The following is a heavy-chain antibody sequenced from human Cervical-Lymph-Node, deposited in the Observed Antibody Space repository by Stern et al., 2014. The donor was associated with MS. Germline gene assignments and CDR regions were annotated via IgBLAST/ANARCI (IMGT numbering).Heavy chain of an antibody. D-gene: IGHD6-13*01. Sequence: QITLKESGPTLVKPTQTLTLTCTFSGFSLSTSGVGVGWIRQPPGKALEWLALIYWDGDKRYSQSLKNRLTITKDTYKNQVVLTVANMDPVDTATYYCARSSIIAAAGTFDPWGQGTLVTVSS. CDR3: ARSSIIAAAGTFDP. CDR2: IYWDGDK. CDR1: GFSLSTSGVG. V-gene: IGHV2-5*02. J-gene: IGHJ5*02.